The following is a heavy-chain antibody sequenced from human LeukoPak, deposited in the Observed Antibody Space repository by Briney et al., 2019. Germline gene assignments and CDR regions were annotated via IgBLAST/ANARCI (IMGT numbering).Heavy chain of an antibody. CDR2: ISGSGGST. CDR1: GGSISSYY. D-gene: IGHD6-6*01. J-gene: IGHJ5*02. V-gene: IGHV3-23*01. CDR3: AKSQYSSSSA. Sequence: ETLSLTCTVSGGSISSYYWSWVRQAPGKGLEWVSAISGSGGSTYYADSVKGRFTISRDNSKNTLYLQMNSLRAEDTAVYYCAKSQYSSSSAWGQGTLVTVSS.